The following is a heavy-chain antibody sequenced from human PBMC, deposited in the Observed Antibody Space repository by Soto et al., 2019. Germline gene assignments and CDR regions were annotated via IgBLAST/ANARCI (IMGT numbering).Heavy chain of an antibody. CDR1: GDTVSSNSVA. J-gene: IGHJ6*02. CDR2: TYYRSRWCS. V-gene: IGHV6-1*01. CDR3: ARSEEDSNYYYYGMDV. D-gene: IGHD2-15*01. Sequence: SQTLSLTCVGSGDTVSSNSVAWNWVRRSPSRGLEWLGRTYYRSRWCSDYAVSVRSRIDINADTSKNQVSLQLNSVTPEDTAVYYCARSEEDSNYYYYGMDVWGQGTTVTVSS.